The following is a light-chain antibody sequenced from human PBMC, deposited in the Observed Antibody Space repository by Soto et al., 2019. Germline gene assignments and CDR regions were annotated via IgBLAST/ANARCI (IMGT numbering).Light chain of an antibody. J-gene: IGLJ1*01. CDR1: SSNIGSNY. V-gene: IGLV1-51*01. Sequence: QSVLTQPPSVSAAPGQKVTISCSGSSSNIGSNYVSWYQRLPGTTPKLLIYDNDKRPSGIPDRFSGSKSGTSVTLDITGLHAGDEADYYCGTWDSGLSVCVFGAG. CDR3: GTWDSGLSVCV. CDR2: DND.